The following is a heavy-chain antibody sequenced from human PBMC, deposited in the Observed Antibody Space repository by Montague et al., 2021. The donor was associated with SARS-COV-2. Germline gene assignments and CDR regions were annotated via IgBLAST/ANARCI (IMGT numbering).Heavy chain of an antibody. D-gene: IGHD3-3*01. CDR3: ARDPWRITIFGVVTGYGMDV. CDR2: IYYSGST. V-gene: IGHV4-59*01. Sequence: SETLSLTCNVSGGSFTLYYWSWIRQTPGKGLEWIGYIYYSGSTNYNPSLKSRVTISVDTSKNQFSLKLSSVTAADTAVYYCARDPWRITIFGVVTGYGMDVWGQGTTVTVSS. J-gene: IGHJ6*02. CDR1: GGSFTLYY.